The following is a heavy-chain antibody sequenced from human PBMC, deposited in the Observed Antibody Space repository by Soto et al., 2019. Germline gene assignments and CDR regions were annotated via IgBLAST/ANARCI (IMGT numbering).Heavy chain of an antibody. V-gene: IGHV1-18*01. CDR2: ISAYNGNT. Sequence: QVQLVQSGAEVKKPGASVKVSCKASGYTFTSYGISWVRQAPGQGLEWMGWISAYNGNTNYAQKLQGRVTMTTDTSTSTAYMELRSLRSGDTAVYYCAREAQWLVQDYYYGMDVWGQGTTVTVSS. J-gene: IGHJ6*02. D-gene: IGHD6-19*01. CDR1: GYTFTSYG. CDR3: AREAQWLVQDYYYGMDV.